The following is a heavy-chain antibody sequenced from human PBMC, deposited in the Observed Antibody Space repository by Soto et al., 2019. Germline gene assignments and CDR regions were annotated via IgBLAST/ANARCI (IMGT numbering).Heavy chain of an antibody. CDR3: ARDWRYYYDSSGYYSVVDY. D-gene: IGHD3-22*01. Sequence: EVQLVESGGGLVKPGGSLRLSCAASGFTFSSYSMNWVRQAPGKGLEWVSSISSSSSYIYYADSVKGRFTISRDNAKKSLYLQMNSLRDEDTAVYYCARDWRYYYDSSGYYSVVDYWGQGTLVTVSS. V-gene: IGHV3-21*01. CDR2: ISSSSSYI. CDR1: GFTFSSYS. J-gene: IGHJ4*02.